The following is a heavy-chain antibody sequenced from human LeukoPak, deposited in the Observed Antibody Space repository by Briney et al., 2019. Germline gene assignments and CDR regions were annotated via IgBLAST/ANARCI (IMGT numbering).Heavy chain of an antibody. V-gene: IGHV3-30*04. Sequence: PGRSLRLSCAASGFTLSSYAMHWVRQAPGKGLEWVAVISYDGSNKYYADSVKGRFTISRDNSKNTLYLQMNSLRAEDTAVYYCARDKKYFDYWGQGTLVTVSS. CDR3: ARDKKYFDY. CDR1: GFTLSSYA. CDR2: ISYDGSNK. J-gene: IGHJ4*02.